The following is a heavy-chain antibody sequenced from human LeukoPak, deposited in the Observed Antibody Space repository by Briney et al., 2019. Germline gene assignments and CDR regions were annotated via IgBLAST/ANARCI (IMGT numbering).Heavy chain of an antibody. CDR3: TTGWASIVREETLDY. Sequence: GGSLRLSCAASGFTFSNAWMSWVRQAPGKGLEWVGRIKSKTDGGTTDYAAPVKGRFTISRDDSKNTLYLQMNSLKTEDTAVYYCTTGWASIVREETLDYWGQGTLVTVSS. V-gene: IGHV3-15*01. CDR1: GFTFSNAW. CDR2: IKSKTDGGTT. D-gene: IGHD3-10*01. J-gene: IGHJ4*02.